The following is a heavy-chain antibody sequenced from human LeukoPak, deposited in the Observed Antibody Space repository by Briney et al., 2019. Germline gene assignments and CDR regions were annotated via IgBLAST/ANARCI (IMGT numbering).Heavy chain of an antibody. Sequence: GGSLRLSCAASGFTFGSYWMHWVRQGPGKGLVWVSHINTDGSTTSYADAVKGRFTISRDNARNSLYLQMNSLRAEDTAVYYCARAYGSSVGTPLDIWGQGTMVTVSS. V-gene: IGHV3-74*01. CDR3: ARAYGSSVGTPLDI. CDR2: INTDGSTT. D-gene: IGHD6-6*01. CDR1: GFTFGSYW. J-gene: IGHJ3*02.